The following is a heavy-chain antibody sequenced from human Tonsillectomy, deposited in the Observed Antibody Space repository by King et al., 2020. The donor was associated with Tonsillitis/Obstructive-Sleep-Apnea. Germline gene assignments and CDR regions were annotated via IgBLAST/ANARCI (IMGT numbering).Heavy chain of an antibody. CDR2: IYPGDSET. V-gene: IGHV5-51*01. J-gene: IGHJ6*03. CDR1: GYTFTNYW. Sequence: VQLVESGAEVKKPGESLKISCKGSGYTFTNYWIGWVRQMPGKGLEWMGIIYPGDSETRYSPSFQGQVTISADKSISTAYLQWSSLKVSDTAMYYCARQGSRPRHYYYYYYMDVWGKGPTVTVSS. CDR3: ARQGSRPRHYYYYYYMDV.